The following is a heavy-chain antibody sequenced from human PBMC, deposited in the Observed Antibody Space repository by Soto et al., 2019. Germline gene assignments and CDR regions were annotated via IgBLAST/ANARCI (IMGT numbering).Heavy chain of an antibody. D-gene: IGHD3-10*01. J-gene: IGHJ6*02. V-gene: IGHV4-30-4*01. Sequence: QVQLQESGPGLVKPSQTLSLTCTVSGGSISSGDYYWSWIRQPPGKGLEWIGYIYYSGSTYYNPSRDNLVTQAVDTSMNQLLLKRYPVTAADTAVYYCARALVTMVRVLGMDVWGQGTTVTVSS. CDR3: ARALVTMVRVLGMDV. CDR2: IYYSGST. CDR1: GGSISSGDYY.